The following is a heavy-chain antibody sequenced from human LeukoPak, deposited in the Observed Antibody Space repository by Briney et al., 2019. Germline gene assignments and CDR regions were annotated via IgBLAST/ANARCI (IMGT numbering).Heavy chain of an antibody. Sequence: SETLSLTCTVSGGSISSGDYYWSWIRQPPGKGLEWIGYIYYSGSTYYNPSLKSRVTISVDTSKNQFSLKLSSVTAADTAVYYCARGGGDTMLRGVIWNYWGQGTLVTVSS. J-gene: IGHJ4*02. CDR3: ARGGGDTMLRGVIWNY. CDR2: IYYSGST. V-gene: IGHV4-30-4*01. CDR1: GGSISSGDYY. D-gene: IGHD3-10*01.